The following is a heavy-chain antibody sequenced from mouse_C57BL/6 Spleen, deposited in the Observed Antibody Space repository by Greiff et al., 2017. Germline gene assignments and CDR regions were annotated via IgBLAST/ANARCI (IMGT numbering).Heavy chain of an antibody. CDR3: ARSLSLLRLYYFDY. CDR2: IYPGDGDT. Sequence: QVQLQQSGPELVKPGASVKISCKASGYAFSSSWMNWVKQRPGQGLEWIGRIYPGDGDTNYNGKFKGKATLTADKSSSTAYMQLSSLTSEDSAVYFCARSLSLLRLYYFDYWGKGTTLTVSS. V-gene: IGHV1-82*01. CDR1: GYAFSSSW. D-gene: IGHD1-1*01. J-gene: IGHJ2*01.